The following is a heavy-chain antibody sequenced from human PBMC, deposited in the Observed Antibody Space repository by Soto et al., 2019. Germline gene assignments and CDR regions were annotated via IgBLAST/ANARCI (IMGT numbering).Heavy chain of an antibody. J-gene: IGHJ4*02. CDR2: MFVSGST. CDR3: ARLISSTWYYFDH. V-gene: IGHV4-4*07. Sequence: QVQLQESGPGLVKPSETLSLTCNISGASISRYYWSWIRQPAGKGLEWIGRMFVSGSTNYNPSLKSRVTFSLDTSKNQFSLKLSSVTAADTAVYYCARLISSTWYYFDHWGQGTLVTVSS. D-gene: IGHD6-13*01. CDR1: GASISRYY.